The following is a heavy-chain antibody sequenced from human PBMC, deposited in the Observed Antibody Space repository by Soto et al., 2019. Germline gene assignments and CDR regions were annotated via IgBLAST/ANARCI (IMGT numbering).Heavy chain of an antibody. CDR3: AKGDSSGWYYVGWYFDY. CDR2: ISYDGSNK. CDR1: GFTFSSYG. D-gene: IGHD6-19*01. V-gene: IGHV3-30*18. J-gene: IGHJ4*02. Sequence: GGSLRLSCAASGFTFSSYGMHWVRQAPGKGLEWVAVISYDGSNKYYADSVKGRFTISRDNSKNTLYLQMNSLRAEDTAVYYCAKGDSSGWYYVGWYFDYWGQGTLVTVSS.